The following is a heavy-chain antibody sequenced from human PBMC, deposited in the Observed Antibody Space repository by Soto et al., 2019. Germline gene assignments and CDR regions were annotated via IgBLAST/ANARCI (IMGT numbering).Heavy chain of an antibody. V-gene: IGHV3-30-3*01. D-gene: IGHD2-2*02. CDR1: GFTFSSYA. CDR3: ARCWVPAAIEEDYYYYGMDV. CDR2: ISYDGSNK. J-gene: IGHJ6*02. Sequence: GGSLRLSCAASGFTFSSYAMHWVRQAPGKGLEWVAVISYDGSNKYYADSVKGRFTISRDNSKNTLYLQMNSLRAEDTAVYYCARCWVPAAIEEDYYYYGMDVWGQGTTVTVSS.